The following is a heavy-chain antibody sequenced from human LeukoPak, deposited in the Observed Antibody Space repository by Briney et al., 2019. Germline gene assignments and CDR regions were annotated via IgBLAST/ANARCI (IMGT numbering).Heavy chain of an antibody. Sequence: PSETLSLTCTVSGGSISSSSYYWSWIRQPPGKGLEWIGYIYYSGSTNYNPSLKSRVTISVDTSKNQFSLKLSSVTAADTAVYYCARHDYGDYAGDYWGQGTLVTVSS. D-gene: IGHD4-17*01. CDR3: ARHDYGDYAGDY. V-gene: IGHV4-61*05. J-gene: IGHJ4*02. CDR2: IYYSGST. CDR1: GGSISSSSYY.